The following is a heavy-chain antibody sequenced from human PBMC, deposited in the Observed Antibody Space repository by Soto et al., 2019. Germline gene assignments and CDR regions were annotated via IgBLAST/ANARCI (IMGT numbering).Heavy chain of an antibody. CDR3: ARDCSSTKCYS. Sequence: GGSLRLSCVASGFTFSSYAMIWVRQAPGKGLEWVSAFSGSGSGTYYADSVKGRFTISRDNSKNTVYLQMNSLRVEDTAVYYCARDCSSTKCYSWGQGTRVTVSS. CDR1: GFTFSSYA. V-gene: IGHV3-23*01. D-gene: IGHD2-2*02. CDR2: FSGSGSGT. J-gene: IGHJ4*02.